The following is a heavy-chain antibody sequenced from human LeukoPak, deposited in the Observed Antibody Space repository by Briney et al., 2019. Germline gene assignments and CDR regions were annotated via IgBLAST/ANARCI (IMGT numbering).Heavy chain of an antibody. J-gene: IGHJ4*02. CDR2: ISGSGGST. CDR3: ARAMVRGVIFDY. CDR1: GYTFSSYA. Sequence: QAGGSLRLSCAASGYTFSSYAMSWVRQAPGKGLEWVSAISGSGGSTYYADSVKGRFTISRDNSKNTLYPQMNSLRAEDTAVYYCARAMVRGVIFDYWGQGTLVTVSS. D-gene: IGHD3-10*01. V-gene: IGHV3-23*01.